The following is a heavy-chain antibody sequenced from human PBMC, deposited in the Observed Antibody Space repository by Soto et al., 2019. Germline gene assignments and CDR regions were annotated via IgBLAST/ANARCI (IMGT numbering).Heavy chain of an antibody. CDR1: GFTFSEYW. Sequence: EAQLVESGGGLVQPGGSMRVSCADSGFTFSEYWMSWVRQAPGKGLEWVAKIKQDGSEKDYVDSVKGRFTISRDNANNSLCLHMYNLRVEDTAIYYCASGGRDAYDWCDPWGQGTLVTVSS. J-gene: IGHJ5*02. CDR2: IKQDGSEK. D-gene: IGHD3-16*01. CDR3: ASGGRDAYDWCDP. V-gene: IGHV3-7*01.